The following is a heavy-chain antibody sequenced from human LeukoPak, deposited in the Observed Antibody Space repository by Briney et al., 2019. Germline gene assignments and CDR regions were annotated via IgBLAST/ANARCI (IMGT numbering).Heavy chain of an antibody. V-gene: IGHV3-23*01. Sequence: PGGSLRLSCAASGFTFSSYAMSWVRQAPGKGLEWVSAISGSGGSTYYADSVKGRFTISRDNSKNTLYLQMNSLRAEDTAVYYCASSPTGIAAAGRGYYYYYGMDVWGQGTTVTVSS. D-gene: IGHD6-13*01. CDR1: GFTFSSYA. CDR2: ISGSGGST. CDR3: ASSPTGIAAAGRGYYYYYGMDV. J-gene: IGHJ6*02.